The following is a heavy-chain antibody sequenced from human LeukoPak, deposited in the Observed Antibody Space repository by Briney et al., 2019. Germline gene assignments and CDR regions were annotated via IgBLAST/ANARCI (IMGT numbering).Heavy chain of an antibody. CDR3: ARDLNYDYVWGSYNLFDY. V-gene: IGHV3-33*01. CDR2: IWYDGTNK. CDR1: GLTFSAYG. J-gene: IGHJ4*02. Sequence: PGRSLRLSCAASGLTFSAYGMHWVRQAPGKGLEWVAVIWYDGTNKYCADSVKGRFTISRDNSKNTLYLQMNSLRAEDTAVYYCARDLNYDYVWGSYNLFDYWGQGTLVTVSS. D-gene: IGHD3-16*01.